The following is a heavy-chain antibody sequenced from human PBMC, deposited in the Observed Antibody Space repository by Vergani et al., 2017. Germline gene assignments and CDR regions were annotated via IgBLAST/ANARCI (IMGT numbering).Heavy chain of an antibody. CDR3: ARGXRGIALAAPEGFDY. Sequence: QVQLQQWGAGLLKPSETLSLTCAVYGGSFSGYYWSWIRQPPGKGLEWIGEINHSGSTHYNPSLKSRVTISVDTSKNQFSLKLSSVTAADTAVYYCARGXRGIALAAPEGFDYWGQGTLVTVSS. V-gene: IGHV4-34*01. J-gene: IGHJ4*02. D-gene: IGHD6-19*01. CDR2: INHSGST. CDR1: GGSFSGYY.